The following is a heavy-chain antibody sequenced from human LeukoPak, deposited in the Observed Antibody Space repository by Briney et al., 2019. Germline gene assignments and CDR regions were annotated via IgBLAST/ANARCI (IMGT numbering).Heavy chain of an antibody. D-gene: IGHD6-13*01. V-gene: IGHV3-30-3*01. CDR3: ARDKKWQQLVYYFDY. Sequence: PGGSLRLSCAASGFTFSSYAMHWVRQAPGKGLEWVAVISYDGSNKYYADSVKGRFTISRDNSKNTLYLQMNSLRAEDTAVYYCARDKKWQQLVYYFDYWGQGTLVTVSS. CDR1: GFTFSSYA. CDR2: ISYDGSNK. J-gene: IGHJ4*02.